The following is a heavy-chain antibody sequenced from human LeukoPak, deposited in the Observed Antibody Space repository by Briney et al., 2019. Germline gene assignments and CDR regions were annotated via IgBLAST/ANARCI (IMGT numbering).Heavy chain of an antibody. CDR1: GGSFSGYY. J-gene: IGHJ4*02. V-gene: IGHV4-34*01. Sequence: SETLSLTCAVYGGSFSGYYWSWIRQPPGKGLEWIGEINHSGSINYNPSLKSRVTISVDTSKNQFSLKLSSVTAADRAVYYCARGFGPIGYYPGAYFDYWGQGTLVTVSS. CDR2: INHSGSI. CDR3: ARGFGPIGYYPGAYFDY. D-gene: IGHD3-22*01.